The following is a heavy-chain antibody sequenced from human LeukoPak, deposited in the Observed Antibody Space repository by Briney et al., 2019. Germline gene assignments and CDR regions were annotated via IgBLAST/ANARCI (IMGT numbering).Heavy chain of an antibody. CDR3: AKEEGIGVTID. J-gene: IGHJ4*02. D-gene: IGHD4-17*01. CDR1: GYTFTGSY. CDR2: INPNSGGT. Sequence: GASLKVSCRASGYTFTGSYMHWVRQAPGQGLEWIGWINPNSGGTNYAQKFQGRVTMTRDTSISTAYMQLSRLRSDDTAVYYCAKEEGIGVTIDWGQGALVTVSS. V-gene: IGHV1-2*02.